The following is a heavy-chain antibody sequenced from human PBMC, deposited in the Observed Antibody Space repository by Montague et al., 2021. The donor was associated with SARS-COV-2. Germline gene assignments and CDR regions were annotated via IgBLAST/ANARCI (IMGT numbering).Heavy chain of an antibody. Sequence: SQTLSLTCTVSGGSISSGGYYWSWIRQPPGKGLEWIGYTYYSGSTYYNPSLKSRVTISVDTSKNHFSLKLSSVTAADTAVYYCACCVGGGGWLNPRGSGTFDYWGQGTLVTVSS. CDR1: GGSISSGGYY. D-gene: IGHD2-21*01. CDR2: TYYSGST. CDR3: ACCVGGGGWLNPRGSGTFDY. V-gene: IGHV4-31*03. J-gene: IGHJ4*02.